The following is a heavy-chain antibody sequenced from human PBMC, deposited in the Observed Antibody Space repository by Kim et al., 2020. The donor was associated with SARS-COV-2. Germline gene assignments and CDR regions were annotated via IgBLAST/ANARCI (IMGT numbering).Heavy chain of an antibody. CDR1: GFTFSNFA. J-gene: IGHJ3*01. V-gene: IGHV3-23*01. D-gene: IGHD3-16*01. Sequence: GGSLRLSCAASGFTFSNFAMNWVRQAPGKGLEWVSVVAFEGLTTNYADSVKGRFTISRDNSKNTLYLQMNSLRAEDTAVYYCTRGLGGRVGGQGPMATVS. CDR2: VAFEGLTT. CDR3: TRGLGGRV.